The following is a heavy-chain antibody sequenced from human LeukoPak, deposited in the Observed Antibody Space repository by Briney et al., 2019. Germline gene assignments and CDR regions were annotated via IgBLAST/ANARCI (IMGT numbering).Heavy chain of an antibody. CDR3: AKDRDYVWGSYRSYYFDY. D-gene: IGHD3-16*02. CDR2: IRYDGSNK. CDR1: GFTFSSYG. J-gene: IGHJ4*02. V-gene: IGHV3-30*02. Sequence: PGGSLRLSCAASGFTFSSYGMHWVRQAPGKGLEWVAFIRYDGSNKYYADSVKGRFTISRDNSKNTLYLQMNSLRAEDTAVYYCAKDRDYVWGSYRSYYFDYWGQGTLVTVPS.